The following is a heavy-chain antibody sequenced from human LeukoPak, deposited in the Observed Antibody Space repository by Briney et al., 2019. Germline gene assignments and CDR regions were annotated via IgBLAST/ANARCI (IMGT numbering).Heavy chain of an antibody. Sequence: SVKVSCKASGFTFSSSAMQWVGQARGQRLEGIGWIVIGSGDTKYAQEFQGRVTITRDRSTSTAYLELISLRSEDTAVYYCAAELYRGGECCHFDYWGQGTLVTVCS. CDR3: AAELYRGGECCHFDY. D-gene: IGHD2-21*01. J-gene: IGHJ4*02. CDR1: GFTFSSSA. V-gene: IGHV1-58*02. CDR2: IVIGSGDT.